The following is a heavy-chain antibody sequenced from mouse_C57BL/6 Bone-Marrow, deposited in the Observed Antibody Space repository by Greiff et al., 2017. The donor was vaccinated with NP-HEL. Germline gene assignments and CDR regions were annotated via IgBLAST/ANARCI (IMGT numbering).Heavy chain of an antibody. CDR3: AREGYSNYVYAMDY. CDR1: GYTFTSYW. V-gene: IGHV1-50*01. J-gene: IGHJ4*01. CDR2: IDPSDSYT. Sequence: QVQLQQPGAELVKPGASVKLSCKASGYTFTSYWMQWVKQRPGQGLEWIGEIDPSDSYTNYNQKFKGKATLTVDTSSSTAYMQLSSLTSEDSAVYYCAREGYSNYVYAMDYWGQGTSVTVSS. D-gene: IGHD2-5*01.